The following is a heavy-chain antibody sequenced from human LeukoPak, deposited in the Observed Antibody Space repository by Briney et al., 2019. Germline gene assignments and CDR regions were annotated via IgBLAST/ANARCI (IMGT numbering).Heavy chain of an antibody. D-gene: IGHD3-22*01. J-gene: IGHJ4*02. CDR2: ISAYNGNT. CDR1: GYTFTSYG. V-gene: IGHV1-18*01. Sequence: ASVKVSCKASGYTFTSYGISWVRQAPGQGLEWMGWISAYNGNTNYAQKLQGRVTMTTDTSTSTAYMELRSLRSGDTAVYYCARGTTYYYDSSGYYYWDYWGQGTLVTVSS. CDR3: ARGTTYYYDSSGYYYWDY.